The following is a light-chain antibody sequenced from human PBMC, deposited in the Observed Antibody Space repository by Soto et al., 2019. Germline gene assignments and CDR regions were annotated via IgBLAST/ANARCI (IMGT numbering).Light chain of an antibody. CDR2: GAS. V-gene: IGKV3D-20*02. J-gene: IGKJ5*01. CDR3: QQRMNWPLT. Sequence: IELTQSPGTLSLSPGGRGTLSCRASQSVNSTFLAWYQQKPGQAPRLLIYGASTRDTGIPARFSGSGSETDFTLTISSLEPEDFAVYYCQQRMNWPLTFGQGTRLEI. CDR1: QSVNSTF.